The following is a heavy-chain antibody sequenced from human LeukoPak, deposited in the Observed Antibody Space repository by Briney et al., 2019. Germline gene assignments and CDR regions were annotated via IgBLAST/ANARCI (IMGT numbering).Heavy chain of an antibody. D-gene: IGHD1-1*01. CDR3: AKEKAIGTINYGLDV. Sequence: PGRSLRLSCAASGFTFDTYGMLWVRQAPGKGLEWVAVIAYDGSNKYYADSVKGRFTISRDNSKNTLYLQMNSLRGEDTAVNYCAKEKAIGTINYGLDVWGQGTTVTVSS. V-gene: IGHV3-30*18. CDR1: GFTFDTYG. J-gene: IGHJ6*02. CDR2: IAYDGSNK.